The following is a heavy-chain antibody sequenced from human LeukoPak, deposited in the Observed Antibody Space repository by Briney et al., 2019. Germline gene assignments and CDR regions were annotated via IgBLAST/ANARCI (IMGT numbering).Heavy chain of an antibody. CDR2: IYYSGST. Sequence: SETLSLTCTVSGGSISSYYWSWIRQPPGKGLEWIGYIYYSGSTNYNPSLKSRVTISVDTSKNQFSLKLYSVTAADTAVYYCARARSSGYRNDAFDIWGQGTMVTVSS. J-gene: IGHJ3*02. CDR1: GGSISSYY. V-gene: IGHV4-59*01. D-gene: IGHD3-22*01. CDR3: ARARSSGYRNDAFDI.